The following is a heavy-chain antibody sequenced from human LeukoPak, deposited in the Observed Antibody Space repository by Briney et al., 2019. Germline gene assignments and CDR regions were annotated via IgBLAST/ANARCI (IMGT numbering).Heavy chain of an antibody. D-gene: IGHD1-1*01. Sequence: GGSLRLSCAASGFTFSSYNMNWVRQAPGKGLEWVSSITRSSSSIYYADSVKGRFTISRDNAKNSLYLQMNSLRAEDTAVYYCANTKQFEYWGQGTLVTVSS. J-gene: IGHJ4*02. V-gene: IGHV3-21*01. CDR2: ITRSSSSI. CDR1: GFTFSSYN. CDR3: ANTKQFEY.